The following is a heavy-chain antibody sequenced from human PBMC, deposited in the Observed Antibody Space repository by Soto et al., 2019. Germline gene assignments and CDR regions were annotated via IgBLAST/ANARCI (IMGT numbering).Heavy chain of an antibody. J-gene: IGHJ4*02. CDR2: ISAYNGHT. CDR1: GYTFDTYG. V-gene: IGHV1-18*03. Sequence: QVQLVQSGGEVKRPGASVRVSCKASGYTFDTYGISWVRQAPGQGLEWMGWISAYNGHTDYAQRLQGRDTMTTDTSTTTGSLELRGLRSEDIAVYDCARGVTWGARDCDYWGKGPLVTVSS. D-gene: IGHD2-21*02. CDR3: ARGVTWGARDCDY.